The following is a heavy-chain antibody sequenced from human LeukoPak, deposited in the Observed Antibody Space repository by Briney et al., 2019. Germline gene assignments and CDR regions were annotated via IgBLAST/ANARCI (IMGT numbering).Heavy chain of an antibody. CDR1: GFTFSSYS. J-gene: IGHJ4*02. V-gene: IGHV3-21*01. Sequence: GGSLRLSCAASGFTFSSYSMNWVRRAPGKGLEWVSSISSSSSYIYYADSVKGRFTISRDNAKNSLYLQMNSLRAEDTAVYYCARDAGPYYDFWSGYPEDYWGQGTLVTVSS. CDR2: ISSSSSYI. D-gene: IGHD3-3*01. CDR3: ARDAGPYYDFWSGYPEDY.